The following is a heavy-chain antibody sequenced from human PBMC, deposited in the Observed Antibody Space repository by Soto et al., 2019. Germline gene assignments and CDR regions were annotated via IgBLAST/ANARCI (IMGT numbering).Heavy chain of an antibody. Sequence: PGGSLRLSCAASGFTFSSYAMHWVRQAPGKGLEYVSAISSNGGSTYYANSVKGRFTISRDNSKNTLYLQMGSLRAEDMAVYYCARDAYMVRGVITYASDIWGQGTMVTVSS. V-gene: IGHV3-64*01. D-gene: IGHD3-10*01. CDR2: ISSNGGST. CDR1: GFTFSSYA. CDR3: ARDAYMVRGVITYASDI. J-gene: IGHJ3*02.